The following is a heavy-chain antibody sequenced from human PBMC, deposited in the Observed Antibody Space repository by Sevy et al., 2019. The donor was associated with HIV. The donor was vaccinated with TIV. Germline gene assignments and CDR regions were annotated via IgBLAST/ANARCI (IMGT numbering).Heavy chain of an antibody. J-gene: IGHJ3*01. V-gene: IGHV1-69*13. D-gene: IGHD3-16*01. CDR1: GGTLRKNV. Sequence: ASVKVSCKASGGTLRKNVISWVRQAPGRGLEWMGGIIPIFGTPTYGQNLQGRVTIFADESTSTSYLEVRSLRTEDTAMYFCARGGYAYGLASRDAFDVWGQGTMVTVSS. CDR2: IIPIFGTP. CDR3: ARGGYAYGLASRDAFDV.